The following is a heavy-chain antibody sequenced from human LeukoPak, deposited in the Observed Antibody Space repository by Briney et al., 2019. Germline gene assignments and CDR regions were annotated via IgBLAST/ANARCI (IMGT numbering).Heavy chain of an antibody. CDR1: GFTFSSYW. J-gene: IGHJ4*02. CDR3: ARRGTSSSWAHFDY. Sequence: GVSLGLSCAASGFTFSSYWMTWVRQAPGKGLEWVAKIKQDGSEKYYVDSVKGRFTISRDNAKNSLYLQMNSLGAEDTAVYYCARRGTSSSWAHFDYWGQGTLVTVSS. D-gene: IGHD6-13*01. CDR2: IKQDGSEK. V-gene: IGHV3-7*05.